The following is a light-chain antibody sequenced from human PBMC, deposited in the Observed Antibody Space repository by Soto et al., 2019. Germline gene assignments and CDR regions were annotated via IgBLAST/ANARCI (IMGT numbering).Light chain of an antibody. V-gene: IGKV3-20*01. CDR1: QSVSSSSY. CDR3: RQYGSSPSYT. Sequence: EIVLTQSPGTLSLSPGERVTLSCRASQSVSSSSYLAWYQQKPGQAPRLVIYGASSRATGIPDRFSGSGSATDFTLTISRLEPEDFAVYYCRQYGSSPSYTFGQGTKLEIK. J-gene: IGKJ2*01. CDR2: GAS.